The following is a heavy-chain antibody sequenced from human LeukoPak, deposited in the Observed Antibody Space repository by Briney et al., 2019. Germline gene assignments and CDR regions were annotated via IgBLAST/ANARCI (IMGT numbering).Heavy chain of an antibody. CDR3: ARDLNNGSYHWFDP. V-gene: IGHV3-23*01. D-gene: IGHD1-26*01. CDR1: GFTFSSYA. CDR2: ISGSGGST. Sequence: GGSLRLSCAASGFTFSSYAMSWVRQAPGKGLEWVSAISGSGGSTYYADSVKGRFTISRDNSKNTLYLQMNSLRAEDTAIYYCARDLNNGSYHWFDPWGQGTLVTVSS. J-gene: IGHJ5*02.